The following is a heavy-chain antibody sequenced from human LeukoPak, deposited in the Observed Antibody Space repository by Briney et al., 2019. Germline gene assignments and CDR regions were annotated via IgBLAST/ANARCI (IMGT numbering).Heavy chain of an antibody. CDR2: MNPNSGNT. V-gene: IGHV1-8*01. J-gene: IGHJ4*02. D-gene: IGHD3-3*01. Sequence: ASVKVSCKASGYTFTSYYINWVRQATGQGLEWMGWMNPNSGNTGYAQKFQGRVTMTRNTSISTAYMELSSLRSEDTAVYYCARGRQGNFGVVINYWGQGTLVTVSS. CDR3: ARGRQGNFGVVINY. CDR1: GYTFTSYY.